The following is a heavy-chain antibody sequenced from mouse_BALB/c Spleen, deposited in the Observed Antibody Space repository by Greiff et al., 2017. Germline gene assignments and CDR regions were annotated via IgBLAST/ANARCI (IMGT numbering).Heavy chain of an antibody. CDR2: IRNKANGYTT. V-gene: IGHV7-3*02. J-gene: IGHJ2*01. D-gene: IGHD4-1*02. Sequence: EVKLMESGGGLVQPGGSLRLSCATSGFTFTDYYMSWVRQPPGKALEWLGFIRNKANGYTTEYSASVKGRFTISRDNSQSILYLQMNTLRAEDSATYYCARSTGTSYFDYWGQGTTLTVSS. CDR1: GFTFTDYY. CDR3: ARSTGTSYFDY.